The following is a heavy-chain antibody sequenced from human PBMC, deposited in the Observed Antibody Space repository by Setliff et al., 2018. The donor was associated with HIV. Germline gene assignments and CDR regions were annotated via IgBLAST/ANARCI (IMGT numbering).Heavy chain of an antibody. CDR2: IIHSGGT. D-gene: IGHD5-12*01. CDR1: GGSFSGYY. V-gene: IGHV4-34*12. Sequence: SETLSLTCAVYGGSFSGYYWNWIRQPPGKGLEWIGEIIHSGGTNYNPSLKSRVTISVDTSKNQFSLKLSSVTAADMAVYYCARRSGYAEDYWGQGTLVTVSS. CDR3: ARRSGYAEDY. J-gene: IGHJ4*02.